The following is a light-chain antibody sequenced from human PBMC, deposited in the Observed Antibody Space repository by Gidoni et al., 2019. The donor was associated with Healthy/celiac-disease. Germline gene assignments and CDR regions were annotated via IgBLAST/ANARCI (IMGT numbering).Light chain of an antibody. Sequence: QSVLTQPPSVSAAPGQRVTISCTGSSSNIGAGYDGPWYQQLPGTAPKLLIYGNSNRPSGVPDRFSGSKSGTSASLAITGLQAEDEADYYCQSYDSSLSGWVFGGGTKLTVL. CDR3: QSYDSSLSGWV. V-gene: IGLV1-40*01. J-gene: IGLJ3*02. CDR2: GNS. CDR1: SSNIGAGYD.